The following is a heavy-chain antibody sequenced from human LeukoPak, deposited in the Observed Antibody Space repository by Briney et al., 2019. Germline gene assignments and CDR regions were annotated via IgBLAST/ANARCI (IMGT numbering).Heavy chain of an antibody. CDR1: GATFSDNE. CDR3: ATGNQWLAFDY. J-gene: IGHJ4*02. CDR2: IYDGDNT. D-gene: IGHD6-19*01. V-gene: IGHV3-66*01. Sequence: GGSLRLSCAASGATFSDNEMNWVRQAPGKGLEWVSVIYDGDNTYYADSVKGRFTISRDTSKNTLYLQVNSLRVEDTAVYYCATGNQWLAFDYWGQGTLVAVSS.